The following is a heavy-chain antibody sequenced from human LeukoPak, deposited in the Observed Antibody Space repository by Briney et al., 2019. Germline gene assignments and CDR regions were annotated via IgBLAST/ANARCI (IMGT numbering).Heavy chain of an antibody. CDR1: GYTFTSYG. J-gene: IGHJ4*02. CDR3: ARVDTAMVDY. Sequence: SVTVSCKASGYTFTSYGISWVRQAPGQGLEWMGWINPNSGGTNYAQKFQGRVTMTRDTSISTAYMELSRLRSDDTAVYYCARVDTAMVDYWGQGTLVTVSS. V-gene: IGHV1-2*02. D-gene: IGHD5-18*01. CDR2: INPNSGGT.